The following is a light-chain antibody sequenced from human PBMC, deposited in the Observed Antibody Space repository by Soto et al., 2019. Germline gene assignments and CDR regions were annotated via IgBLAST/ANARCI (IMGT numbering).Light chain of an antibody. V-gene: IGLV1-40*01. CDR2: XNS. CDR1: XXXIGAGYD. CDR3: QSYDSSLSGLV. Sequence: QSVXXQPXSVSGAPGQXVXISXXXXXXXIGAGYDVHWYQQLPGTAPKLLXXXNSNRPSGVPDRFXGSKSGTSASLAITGLQAEDEADYYCQSYDSSLSGLVFXGGTKLTVL. J-gene: IGLJ2*01.